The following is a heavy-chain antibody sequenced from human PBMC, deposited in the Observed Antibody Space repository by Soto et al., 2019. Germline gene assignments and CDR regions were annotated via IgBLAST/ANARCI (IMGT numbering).Heavy chain of an antibody. CDR2: IYHSGTP. Sequence: PSETLSLTCAFSEYTSNSVYHWGWIRQPPGKWLEWIGSIYHSGTPHTNPSLKPRVTISVDMSKNQFSLKLTSVTAADTAVYYCARTIYCIYVLCSPLYGMEVWGKGSTVT. J-gene: IGHJ6*04. D-gene: IGHD2-8*01. CDR3: ARTIYCIYVLCSPLYGMEV. V-gene: IGHV4-38-2*01. CDR1: EYTSNSVYH.